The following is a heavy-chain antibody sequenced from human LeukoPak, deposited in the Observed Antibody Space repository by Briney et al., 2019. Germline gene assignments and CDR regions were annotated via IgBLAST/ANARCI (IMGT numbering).Heavy chain of an antibody. CDR1: GGSISSYY. CDR3: AREKYDSSGYYSVPLGAFDI. V-gene: IGHV4-4*07. J-gene: IGHJ3*02. D-gene: IGHD3-22*01. Sequence: SETLSLTCTVSGGSISSYYWSWIRQPAGKGLEWIGRIYISGSGSTNYNPSLKSRVTMSVDTSKNQFSLKLSSVTAADTAVYYCAREKYDSSGYYSVPLGAFDIWGQGTMVTVSS. CDR2: IYISGSGST.